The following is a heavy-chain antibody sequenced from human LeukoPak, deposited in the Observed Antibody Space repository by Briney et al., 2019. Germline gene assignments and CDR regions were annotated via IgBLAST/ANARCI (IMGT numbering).Heavy chain of an antibody. CDR2: ISSSSSYI. Sequence: PGGSLRLSCAASGFTFSSYSMNWFRQAPGKGLEWVSSISSSSSYIYYADSVKGRFTISRDNAKNSLYLQMNSLRAEDTAVYYCAREAMYYYYMDVWGKGTTVTVSS. CDR3: AREAMYYYYMDV. V-gene: IGHV3-21*01. J-gene: IGHJ6*03. D-gene: IGHD2-2*01. CDR1: GFTFSSYS.